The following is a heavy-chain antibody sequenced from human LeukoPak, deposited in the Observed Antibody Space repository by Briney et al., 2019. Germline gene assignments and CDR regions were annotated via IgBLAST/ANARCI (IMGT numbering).Heavy chain of an antibody. V-gene: IGHV3-7*05. CDR1: GFTFSTYW. D-gene: IGHD6-13*01. CDR2: IKQDGSEK. Sequence: PGGSLRLSCAASGFTFSTYWMSWVRQAPGKGLEWVANIKQDGSEKVYVDSVKGRFTISRDNAQNSLFLQMNALRAEDTAVYYCGRDPYSSTWSYGMDVWGQGTTVTVSS. CDR3: GRDPYSSTWSYGMDV. J-gene: IGHJ6*02.